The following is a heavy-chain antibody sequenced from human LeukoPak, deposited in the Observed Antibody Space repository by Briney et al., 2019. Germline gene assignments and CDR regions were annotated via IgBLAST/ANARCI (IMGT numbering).Heavy chain of an antibody. CDR3: ASGLDTPLAFDI. CDR2: MNPNSGNT. J-gene: IGHJ3*02. CDR1: GYTFPSYD. V-gene: IGHV1-8*03. Sequence: ASVPVSCQASGYTFPSYDLNWLRPATGQGLEWMGWMNPNSGNTAYAQKFQGRVTITRNTSRSTAYMELSRLRSEDTAVYYCASGLDTPLAFDIWGQGTMVTVSS.